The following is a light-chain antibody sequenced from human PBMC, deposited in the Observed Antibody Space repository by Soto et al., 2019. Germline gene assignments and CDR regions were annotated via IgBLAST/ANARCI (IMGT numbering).Light chain of an antibody. CDR3: HLYNRSPYN. CDR1: QSVHNNY. CDR2: GAS. Sequence: EIVLTQSPGTLSLSPGERVTLSCRASQSVHNNYLAWYQQKPGQAPRLLIYGASTRATGISDRFSGSGSGTDFTLTISRLEPEDVGVFYCHLYNRSPYNFGQGTQLEIK. V-gene: IGKV3-20*01. J-gene: IGKJ2*01.